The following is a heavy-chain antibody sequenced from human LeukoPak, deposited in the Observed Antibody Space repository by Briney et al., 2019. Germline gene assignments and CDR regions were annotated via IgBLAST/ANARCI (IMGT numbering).Heavy chain of an antibody. CDR3: ARAGRVSGSYYFDY. J-gene: IGHJ4*02. D-gene: IGHD1-26*01. V-gene: IGHV1-2*02. CDR1: GYTFTGYY. CDR2: FKPSNGDT. Sequence: ASVKVSCKASGYTFTGYYMHWVRQAPGQGLEWMGWFKPSNGDTNYAQKFQGRVTMTRDTSISTAYMELSRLTSDDTAVYYCARAGRVSGSYYFDYWGQGTLVTVSS.